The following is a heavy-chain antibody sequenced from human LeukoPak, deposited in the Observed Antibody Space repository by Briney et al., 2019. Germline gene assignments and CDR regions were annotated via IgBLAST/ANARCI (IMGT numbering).Heavy chain of an antibody. CDR2: IYSGGSP. CDR1: GFTFGDYV. J-gene: IGHJ6*03. Sequence: GGSLRLSCTASGFTFGDYVVSWVRQAPGKGLEWVSVIYSGGSPDYADSAKGRFTISSDNSKNTLYLQMNSLRAEDTAVYYCARAYRGDGYYYYMDVWGKGTTVTVSS. D-gene: IGHD3-16*01. V-gene: IGHV3-66*01. CDR3: ARAYRGDGYYYYMDV.